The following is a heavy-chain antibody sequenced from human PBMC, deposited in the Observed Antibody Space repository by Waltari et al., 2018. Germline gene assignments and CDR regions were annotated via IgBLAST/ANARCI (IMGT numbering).Heavy chain of an antibody. D-gene: IGHD4-4*01. V-gene: IGHV3-23*01. CDR3: VREVGYTNSAT. CDR1: GFNVNDNT. Sequence: LESGGASVQPGGSLRLSCAASGFNVNDNTMSWVRQPPGKGRGWVLSLSKGNDVSYQSDSVKGRFTTSRDIAGNSIYLQMSGLRSEDTAIYYCVREVGYTNSATWGQGTLVNVSP. CDR2: LSKGNDVS. J-gene: IGHJ4*02.